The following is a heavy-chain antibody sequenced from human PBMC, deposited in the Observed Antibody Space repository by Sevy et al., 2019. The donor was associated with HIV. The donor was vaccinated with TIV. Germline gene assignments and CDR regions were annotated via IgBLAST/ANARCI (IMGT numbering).Heavy chain of an antibody. Sequence: ASVKVSCKTSGYRFTTHGVSWLRQAPGQGLEWIGWISGYNNNRFYEQKLQGRLTLTIDTSTNTVYMELRSLTADDTAVYYCAETRDNWFDPWGQGTLVTVSS. CDR2: ISGYNNNR. CDR3: AETRDNWFDP. J-gene: IGHJ5*02. CDR1: GYRFTTHG. V-gene: IGHV1-18*01.